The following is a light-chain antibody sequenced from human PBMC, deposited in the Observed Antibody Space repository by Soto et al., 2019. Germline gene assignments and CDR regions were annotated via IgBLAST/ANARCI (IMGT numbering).Light chain of an antibody. CDR3: QQRSNWPPYT. V-gene: IGKV3-11*01. CDR1: QSVSSY. J-gene: IGKJ2*01. CDR2: D. Sequence: EIVLTQSPATLSLSPGERATLSCRASQSVSSYLAWYQQKPGQAPRLLIYDADFTLTISSLEPEDFAVYYCQQRSNWPPYTFGQGTKLEIK.